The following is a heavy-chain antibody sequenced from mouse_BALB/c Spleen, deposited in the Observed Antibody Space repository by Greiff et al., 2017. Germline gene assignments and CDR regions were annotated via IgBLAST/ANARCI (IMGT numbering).Heavy chain of an antibody. CDR1: GFTFSSYA. J-gene: IGHJ3*01. CDR3: AMPSSHYYPY. V-gene: IGHV5-9-4*01. CDR2: ISSGGSYT. D-gene: IGHD1-2*01. Sequence: EVMLVESGGVLVKPGGSLKLSCAASGFTFSSYAMSWVRQSPEQRLEWVAAISSGGSYTYYPDTVTGRFTISRDNAKNTLYLEMSSLRSEDTAMYYCAMPSSHYYPYWGQGTLVTVSA.